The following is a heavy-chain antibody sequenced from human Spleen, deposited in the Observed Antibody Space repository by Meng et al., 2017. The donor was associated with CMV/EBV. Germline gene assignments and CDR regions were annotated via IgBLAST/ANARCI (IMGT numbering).Heavy chain of an antibody. CDR3: ARDVPGTPLN. J-gene: IGHJ4*02. V-gene: IGHV1-2*02. Sequence: ASVKVSCKASGYTFTSYDISWVRQAPGQGLEWMGWINPNSGGTNYAQKFQGRVTMTRDTSISTAYMELSRLRSDDTAVYYCARDVPGTPLNWGQGTLVTVSS. CDR1: GYTFTSYD. CDR2: INPNSGGT. D-gene: IGHD1-14*01.